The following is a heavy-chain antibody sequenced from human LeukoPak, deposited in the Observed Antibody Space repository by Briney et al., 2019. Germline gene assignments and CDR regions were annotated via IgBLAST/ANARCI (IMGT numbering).Heavy chain of an antibody. CDR1: GGSISSYY. J-gene: IGHJ6*02. Sequence: SETLSLTCTVSGGSISSYYWSWIRQPPGKGLEWIGYIYHSGSTYYNPSLKSRVTISVDRSKNQFSLKLSSVTAADTAVYYCARGPYIVATLLYYYGMDVWGQGTTVTVSS. CDR2: IYHSGST. V-gene: IGHV4-59*12. CDR3: ARGPYIVATLLYYYGMDV. D-gene: IGHD5-12*01.